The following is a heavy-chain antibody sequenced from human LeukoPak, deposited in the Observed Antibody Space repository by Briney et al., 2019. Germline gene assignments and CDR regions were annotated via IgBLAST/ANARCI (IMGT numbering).Heavy chain of an antibody. J-gene: IGHJ5*02. D-gene: IGHD1-26*01. CDR2: IYYSGST. Sequence: SETLSLTCTVSGGSISSYYWSWIRQPPGKGLEWIGYIYYSGSTNYNPSLKSRVTISVDTSKNQFSLKLSSVTAADTAVYYCARDPAQIVGTTIGGPKNWFDPWGQGTLVTVSS. CDR1: GGSISSYY. CDR3: ARDPAQIVGTTIGGPKNWFDP. V-gene: IGHV4-59*01.